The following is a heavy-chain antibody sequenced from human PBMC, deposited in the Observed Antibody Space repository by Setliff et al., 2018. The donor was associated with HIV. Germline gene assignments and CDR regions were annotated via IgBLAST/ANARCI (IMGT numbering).Heavy chain of an antibody. J-gene: IGHJ4*02. CDR3: AREKYGDKFDY. V-gene: IGHV1-18*01. CDR1: GYTFTNYG. D-gene: IGHD2-8*01. Sequence: ASVKVSCKASGYTFTNYGIGWVRQAPGQGLEYLGWIGTYSGNTDYAQSVQGRVTMTRDTSTGTVYMDLRSLRSDDTAMYYCAREKYGDKFDYWGQGTLVTVS. CDR2: IGTYSGNT.